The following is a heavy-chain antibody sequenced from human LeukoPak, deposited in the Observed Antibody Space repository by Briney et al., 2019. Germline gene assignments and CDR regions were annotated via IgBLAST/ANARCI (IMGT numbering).Heavy chain of an antibody. J-gene: IGHJ4*02. V-gene: IGHV3-53*01. CDR1: GFTVSSNY. Sequence: GGSLRLSCAASGFTVSSNYMSWVRQAPGKGLVWVSVIYSGGSTYYADSVKGRFTISRDNSKNTLYLQMNSLRAEDTAVYYCARSSERKYYFDYWGQGTLVTVSS. CDR2: IYSGGST. D-gene: IGHD3-22*01. CDR3: ARSSERKYYFDY.